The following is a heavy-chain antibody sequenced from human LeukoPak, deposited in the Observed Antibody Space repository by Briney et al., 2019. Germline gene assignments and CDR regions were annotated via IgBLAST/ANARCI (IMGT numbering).Heavy chain of an antibody. CDR2: FDPEDGET. CDR3: ASSLLWFGESRKDWFDP. Sequence: ASVKVSCKVSGYTLTELSMHWVRQAPGKGLEWMGGFDPEDGETIYAQKFQGRATMTEDTSTDTAYMELSSLRSEDTAVYYCASSLLWFGESRKDWFDPWGQGTLVTVSS. V-gene: IGHV1-24*01. J-gene: IGHJ5*02. CDR1: GYTLTELS. D-gene: IGHD3-10*01.